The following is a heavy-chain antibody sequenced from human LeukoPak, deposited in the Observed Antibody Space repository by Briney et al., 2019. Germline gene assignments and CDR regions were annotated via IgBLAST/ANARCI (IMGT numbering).Heavy chain of an antibody. D-gene: IGHD5-18*01. CDR3: ARDELDTARFDY. J-gene: IGHJ4*02. CDR2: MNWNGGSK. CDR1: GYTFDDYG. V-gene: IGHV3-20*03. Sequence: GGSLRLSYAASGYTFDDYGMSWLRQAPARGVEWVSGMNWNGGSKGYADSVKGRCTISRDNAKTSLYLQMNSLRAEDTALYCCARDELDTARFDYWGQGTLVTVSS.